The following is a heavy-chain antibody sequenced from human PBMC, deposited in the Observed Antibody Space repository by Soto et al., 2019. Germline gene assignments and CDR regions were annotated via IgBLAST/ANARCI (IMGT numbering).Heavy chain of an antibody. CDR1: GGTFRSYA. Sequence: SVKVSCQASGGTFRSYAISWVRQAPGQGLEWMGGIIPIFGTANYAQKFQGRVTITADESTSTAYMELSSLRSEDTAVYFCAQNYYEGSGYYFYYFDYWGQGTMGTVSS. D-gene: IGHD3-22*01. V-gene: IGHV1-69*13. J-gene: IGHJ4*02. CDR2: IIPIFGTA. CDR3: AQNYYEGSGYYFYYFDY.